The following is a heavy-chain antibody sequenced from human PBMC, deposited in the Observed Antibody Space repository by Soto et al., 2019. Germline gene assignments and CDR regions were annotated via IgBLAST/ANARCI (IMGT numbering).Heavy chain of an antibody. D-gene: IGHD6-13*01. CDR2: ISWNSGSI. CDR3: AKAGSSSWSLATRWFDP. CDR1: GFTFDDYA. J-gene: IGHJ5*02. Sequence: GGSLRLSCAASGFTFDDYAMHWVRQAPEKDLEWVSGISWNSGSIGYADYEKGRFTISRDNAKNSLYLQMNSLRAEDTALYYCAKAGSSSWSLATRWFDPWGQGTLLTVSS. V-gene: IGHV3-9*01.